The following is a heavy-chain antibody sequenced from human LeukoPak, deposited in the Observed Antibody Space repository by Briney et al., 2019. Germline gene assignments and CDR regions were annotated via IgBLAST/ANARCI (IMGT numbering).Heavy chain of an antibody. J-gene: IGHJ3*02. CDR2: IYYSGST. CDR3: ARAPNGFGAFDI. CDR1: GGSMRSYY. D-gene: IGHD2-8*01. Sequence: SETLSLTCNVSGGSMRSYYWVWIRQPPGKGLEWIGYIYYSGSTDYNPSLKSRVTISVDTSKNQFSLKMSSVTAADTAVYYCARAPNGFGAFDIWGTGTMVTVSS. V-gene: IGHV4-59*01.